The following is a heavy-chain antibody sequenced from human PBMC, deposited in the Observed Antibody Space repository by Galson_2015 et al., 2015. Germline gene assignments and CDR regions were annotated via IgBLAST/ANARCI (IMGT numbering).Heavy chain of an antibody. J-gene: IGHJ4*02. CDR3: AREGHYYFDY. CDR1: AFTFSSYE. D-gene: IGHD3-3*02. V-gene: IGHV3-48*03. Sequence: LRLSCAASAFTFSSYEFIWVRQAPGKGLEWVSYISTRGTTIYYADSVKGRFTISRDNAKNSVFLQMNSLRAEDTAVYYCAREGHYYFDYWGQGTLVTVSS. CDR2: ISTRGTTI.